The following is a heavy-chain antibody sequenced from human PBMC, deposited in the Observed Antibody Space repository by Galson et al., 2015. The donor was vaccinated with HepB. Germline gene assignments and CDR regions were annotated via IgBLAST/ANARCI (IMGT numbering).Heavy chain of an antibody. CDR1: GYTFSGYY. CDR2: INPNSGGT. CDR3: ARAGLFDY. J-gene: IGHJ4*02. Sequence: SGYTFSGYYMHWVRQAPGQGLEWMGWINPNSGGTKYAQRFQGKITMTGETSISTAYMELSNLRSDDTAVYYCARAGLFDYWGQGTLVIVSS. V-gene: IGHV1-2*02. D-gene: IGHD6-19*01.